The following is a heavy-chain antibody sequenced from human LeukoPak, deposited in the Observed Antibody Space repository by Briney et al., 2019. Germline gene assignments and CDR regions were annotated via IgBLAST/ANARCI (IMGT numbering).Heavy chain of an antibody. CDR1: GFTFDDYA. CDR3: AKEQYYYDSSGYYPVGAFDI. CDR2: ISWNSGSI. J-gene: IGHJ3*02. Sequence: GGSLRLSCAASGFTFDDYAMHWVRQAPGKGLEWVSGISWNSGSIGYADSVKGRFTISRDNAKNSLYLQMNSLRAEDTALYYCAKEQYYYDSSGYYPVGAFDIWGQGTMVTVSS. V-gene: IGHV3-9*01. D-gene: IGHD3-22*01.